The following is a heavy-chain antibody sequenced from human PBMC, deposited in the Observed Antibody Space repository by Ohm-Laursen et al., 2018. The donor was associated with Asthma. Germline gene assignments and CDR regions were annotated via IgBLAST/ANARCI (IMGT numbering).Heavy chain of an antibody. CDR3: ARDAGTGFDS. J-gene: IGHJ4*02. V-gene: IGHV3-7*05. CDR1: GFTFSSYW. Sequence: SLRLSCSASGFTFSSYWMSWVRQAPGKGLEWVANIKQDGSEKYYVDSVKGRFTISRDNAKNSAYLQMNSLRAEDTATYYCARDAGTGFDSWGQGTLVTVSS. D-gene: IGHD1-1*01. CDR2: IKQDGSEK.